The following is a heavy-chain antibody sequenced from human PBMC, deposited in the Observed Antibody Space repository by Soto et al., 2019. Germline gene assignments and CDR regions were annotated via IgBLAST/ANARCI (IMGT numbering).Heavy chain of an antibody. Sequence: AASVKVSCKASGYTFTSYYMHWVRQAPGQGLEWMGIINPSGGSTSYAQKFQGRVTMTRDTSTSTVYMELSSLRSEDTAVYYCARDPTKYSYGYYYYYVIDVWGQGTTVTVSS. CDR2: INPSGGST. J-gene: IGHJ6*02. V-gene: IGHV1-46*01. CDR3: ARDPTKYSYGYYYYYVIDV. D-gene: IGHD5-18*01. CDR1: GYTFTSYY.